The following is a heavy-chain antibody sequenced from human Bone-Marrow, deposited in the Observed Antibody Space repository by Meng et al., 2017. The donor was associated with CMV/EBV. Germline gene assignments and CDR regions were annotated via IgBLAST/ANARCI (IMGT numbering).Heavy chain of an antibody. CDR2: IKSESDGGII. Sequence: GESLKISCAASGFSFKKAWMSWVRQAPGKGLEWIGRIKSESDGGIIDYAAPMKGRFTISRDDLKDTLYLQINSLRIEDTGMYYCATDVVPVTTGQRDFWGQGTLVTSPQ. CDR3: ATDVVPVTTGQRDF. D-gene: IGHD4-17*01. CDR1: GFSFKKAW. J-gene: IGHJ4*02. V-gene: IGHV3-15*01.